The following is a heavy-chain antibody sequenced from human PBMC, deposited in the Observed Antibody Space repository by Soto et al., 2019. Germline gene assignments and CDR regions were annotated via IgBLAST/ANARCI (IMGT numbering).Heavy chain of an antibody. Sequence: ASVKVYCKASGYTFTKYGITWVRQATGQGLEWMGWISANNGNTNYAQKLQGRVTMTTDTSTSTVHMELRSLRYDDTAVYYCARKPGGGYYGMDVWGQGTTVTVSS. J-gene: IGHJ6*02. CDR1: GYTFTKYG. CDR2: ISANNGNT. D-gene: IGHD2-8*02. CDR3: ARKPGGGYYGMDV. V-gene: IGHV1-18*01.